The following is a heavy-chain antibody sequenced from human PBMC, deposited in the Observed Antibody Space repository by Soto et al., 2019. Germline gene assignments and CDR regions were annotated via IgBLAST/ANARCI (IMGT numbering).Heavy chain of an antibody. Sequence: GGSLRLSCAASGFTFSSYAMHWVRQAPGKGLEWVAVISYDGSNKYYADSVKGRFTISRDNSKNTLYLQMNSLRAEDTAVYYCARGMGSYKRASIFDYWGQGTLVTVSS. CDR2: ISYDGSNK. V-gene: IGHV3-30-3*01. J-gene: IGHJ4*02. D-gene: IGHD1-26*01. CDR1: GFTFSSYA. CDR3: ARGMGSYKRASIFDY.